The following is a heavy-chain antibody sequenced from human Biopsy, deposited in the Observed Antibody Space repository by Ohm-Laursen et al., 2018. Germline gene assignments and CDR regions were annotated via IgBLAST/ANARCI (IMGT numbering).Heavy chain of an antibody. Sequence: ASVKVSCKASGYTFTSYDISWVRQAPGQGLEWMGWINAKTGDTNYAQKFQGRVTMTRDTSISTAYVDLSSLRSDDTAVYYCTRGGYYYDSLAYYYWFDPWGQGTQVTVSS. CDR2: INAKTGDT. CDR1: GYTFTSYD. D-gene: IGHD3-22*01. CDR3: TRGGYYYDSLAYYYWFDP. V-gene: IGHV1-2*02. J-gene: IGHJ5*02.